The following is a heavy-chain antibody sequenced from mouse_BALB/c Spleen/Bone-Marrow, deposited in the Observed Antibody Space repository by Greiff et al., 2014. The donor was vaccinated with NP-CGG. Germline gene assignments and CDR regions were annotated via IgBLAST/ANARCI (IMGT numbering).Heavy chain of an antibody. D-gene: IGHD2-1*01. V-gene: IGHV5-17*02. CDR3: ARGGNFAWFAY. Sequence: VQLKESGGGLVQSGGSRKLSCAASGFTFSSFGMHWVRQAPEKGLEWVAYISSGSSTIYYADTVKGRFTISRDNPKNTLFLQMTSLRSEDTAMYYCARGGNFAWFAYWGQGTLVSVSA. CDR1: GFTFSSFG. J-gene: IGHJ3*01. CDR2: ISSGSSTI.